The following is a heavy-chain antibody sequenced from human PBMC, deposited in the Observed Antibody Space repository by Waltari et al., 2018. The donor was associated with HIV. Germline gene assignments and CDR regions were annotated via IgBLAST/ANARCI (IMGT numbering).Heavy chain of an antibody. D-gene: IGHD3-22*01. J-gene: IGHJ5*02. CDR2: IIPILGIA. Sequence: QVQLVQSGAEVKKPGSSVKVSCKASGGTFSSYTISWVRQAPGQGLEWMGRIIPILGIANYAQKFQGRVTMTADKSTSTAYMELSSLRSEDTAVYYCARGYHDSSGYYLGFDPWGQGTLVTVSS. CDR3: ARGYHDSSGYYLGFDP. CDR1: GGTFSSYT. V-gene: IGHV1-69*02.